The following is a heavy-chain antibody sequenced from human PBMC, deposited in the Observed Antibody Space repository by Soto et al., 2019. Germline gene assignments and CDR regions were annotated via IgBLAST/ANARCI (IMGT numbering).Heavy chain of an antibody. CDR2: IYYSGST. V-gene: IGHV4-39*01. CDR1: GGSISSSSYY. J-gene: IGHJ4*02. Sequence: PSETLSLTCTVSGGSISSSSYYWGWIRQPPGKGLEWIGSIYYSGSTYYNPSLKSRVTISVDTSKNQFSLKLSSVTAADTAVYYCARRLAMVRGVWFDYWGQGTLVTVSS. D-gene: IGHD3-10*01. CDR3: ARRLAMVRGVWFDY.